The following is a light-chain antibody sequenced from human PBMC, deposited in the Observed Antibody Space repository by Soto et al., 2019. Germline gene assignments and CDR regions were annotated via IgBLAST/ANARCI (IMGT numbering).Light chain of an antibody. CDR1: QSVLYRSNNNNY. CDR3: QQYYNTPLT. CDR2: WAS. Sequence: DIVMTQSPDSLAVSLGERATINCKSSQSVLYRSNNNNYLAWYQQKPGQPPKLLIYWASTRESGVPDRFSGCGSGTDFTLTISSLQAEDVAVYYCQQYYNTPLTFGGGTKVEIK. J-gene: IGKJ4*01. V-gene: IGKV4-1*01.